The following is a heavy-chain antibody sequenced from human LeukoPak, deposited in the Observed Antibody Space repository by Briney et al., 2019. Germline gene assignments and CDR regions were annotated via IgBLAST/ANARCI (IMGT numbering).Heavy chain of an antibody. Sequence: SETLSLTCTVSGGSISSYHWSWIRQPPGKGLEWIGYIYYSGSTNYNPSLKSRVTISVDTSKNQFSLKLSSVTAADTAVYYCASHLRKAAASPFDYWGQGTLVTVSS. D-gene: IGHD6-13*01. CDR2: IYYSGST. CDR1: GGSISSYH. CDR3: ASHLRKAAASPFDY. J-gene: IGHJ4*02. V-gene: IGHV4-59*08.